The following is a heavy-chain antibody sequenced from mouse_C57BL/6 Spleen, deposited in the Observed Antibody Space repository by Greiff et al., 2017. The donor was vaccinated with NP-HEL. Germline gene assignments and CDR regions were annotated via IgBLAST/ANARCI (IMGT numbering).Heavy chain of an antibody. D-gene: IGHD2-5*01. Sequence: EVQLQQSGPELVKPGASVKISCKASGYSFTGYYMNWVKQSPEKSLEWIGEINPSTGGTTYNQKFKAKATLTVDKSSSTAYMQLKSLTSEDSAVYYCASSYYSSLWGQGTTLTVSS. J-gene: IGHJ2*01. CDR1: GYSFTGYY. CDR3: ASSYYSSL. CDR2: INPSTGGT. V-gene: IGHV1-42*01.